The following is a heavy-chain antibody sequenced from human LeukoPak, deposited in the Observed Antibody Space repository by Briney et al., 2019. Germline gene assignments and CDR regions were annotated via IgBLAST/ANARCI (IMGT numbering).Heavy chain of an antibody. J-gene: IGHJ6*03. CDR2: ISSSGSTI. CDR3: ARDRRGTAMDYYYYYMDV. CDR1: GFTFSDYY. Sequence: PGGSLRLSCAASGFTFSDYYMSWIRQAPGKGLEWVSYISSSGSTIYYADSVKGRFTISRDNAKNSLYLQMNSLRAEDTAVYYCARDRRGTAMDYYYYYMDVWGKGTTVTVSS. V-gene: IGHV3-11*04. D-gene: IGHD5-18*01.